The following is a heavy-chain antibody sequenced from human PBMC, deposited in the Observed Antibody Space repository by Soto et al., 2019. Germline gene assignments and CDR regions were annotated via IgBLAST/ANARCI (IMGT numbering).Heavy chain of an antibody. CDR2: MNPDSGHA. V-gene: IGHV1-8*01. J-gene: IGHJ4*02. D-gene: IGHD3-10*01. CDR1: GYTFTNSD. CDR3: ARRPHCSGGIFYYGLDY. Sequence: QVQLVQSGAEVKKPGASVKVSCKASGYTFTNSDINWVRQAPGQGLEWMGWMNPDSGHAAYAQKFQGRVTLTTSTSTSTVYMEMRCLGSEDTAVYYCARRPHCSGGIFYYGLDYWGQGTLVTVSS.